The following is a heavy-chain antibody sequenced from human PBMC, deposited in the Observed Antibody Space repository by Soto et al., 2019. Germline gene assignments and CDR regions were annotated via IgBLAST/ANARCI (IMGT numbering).Heavy chain of an antibody. V-gene: IGHV1-46*03. J-gene: IGHJ4*02. Sequence: QVQLVQSGADVKQPGASVKVSCKASGYTFTTYYMHWVRQAPGQGLEWGGIINPGDGTTFYPQKFKGTVTVTRDTSTSTVYMELSSLRSEDTAVYYCARLSPFVTGPDYWGQGTLVTVSS. CDR2: INPGDGTT. CDR3: ARLSPFVTGPDY. D-gene: IGHD3-9*01. CDR1: GYTFTTYY.